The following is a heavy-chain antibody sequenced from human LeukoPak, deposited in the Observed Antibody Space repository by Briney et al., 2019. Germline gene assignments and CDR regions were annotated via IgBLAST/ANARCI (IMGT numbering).Heavy chain of an antibody. CDR3: ARLARDGYNLPEDAFDI. CDR1: GFTFCSYS. D-gene: IGHD5-24*01. Sequence: KPGGSLRLSCAASGFTFCSYSMNWVRQAPGKGLEWVSSISSSSSYIYYADSVKGRFTISRDNAKNSLYLQMNSLRAEDTAVYYCARLARDGYNLPEDAFDIWGQGTMVTVSS. J-gene: IGHJ3*02. CDR2: ISSSSSYI. V-gene: IGHV3-21*01.